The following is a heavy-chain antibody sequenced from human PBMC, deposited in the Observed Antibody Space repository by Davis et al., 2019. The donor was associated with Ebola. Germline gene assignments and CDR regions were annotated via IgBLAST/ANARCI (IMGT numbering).Heavy chain of an antibody. CDR1: GFTFSSYW. D-gene: IGHD1-7*01. V-gene: IGHV3-74*01. J-gene: IGHJ3*02. CDR3: VRDIFATIRGTRGAFDI. CDR2: INSDGSST. Sequence: HTGGSLRLSCAASGFTFSSYWMHWVRQAPGKGLVWVSRINSDGSSTSYADSVKGRFTISRDNAKNTLYLQMNSLRSDDTAVYYCVRDIFATIRGTRGAFDIWGQGTMVTVSS.